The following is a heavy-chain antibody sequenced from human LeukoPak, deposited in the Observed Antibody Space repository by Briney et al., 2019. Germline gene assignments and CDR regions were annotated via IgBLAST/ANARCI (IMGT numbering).Heavy chain of an antibody. CDR2: IYYSGST. D-gene: IGHD6-13*01. Sequence: SQTLSLTCTVSGGSISSGGFCWSWIRQHPGKGLEWIGYIYYSGSTYYNPSLKSRVTISVDTSKNQFSLKLSSVTAADTAVYSFARQKLAPYNCFDPWGQGTLVTVSS. CDR1: GGSISSGGFC. CDR3: ARQKLAPYNCFDP. J-gene: IGHJ5*02. V-gene: IGHV4-31*03.